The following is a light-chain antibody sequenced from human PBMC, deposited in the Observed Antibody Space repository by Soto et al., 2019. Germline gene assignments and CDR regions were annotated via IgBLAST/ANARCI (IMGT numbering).Light chain of an antibody. V-gene: IGKV3-20*01. CDR3: QQYGSSPPWT. J-gene: IGKJ1*01. CDR1: QSVRSN. CDR2: GAS. Sequence: EIVMTQSPATLSVSPGERATVSCRASQSVRSNLAWYQQKPGQAPRLLISGASSRATGIPDRFSGSGSGTDFTLTISRLEPEDFAVYYCQQYGSSPPWTFGQGTKVDIK.